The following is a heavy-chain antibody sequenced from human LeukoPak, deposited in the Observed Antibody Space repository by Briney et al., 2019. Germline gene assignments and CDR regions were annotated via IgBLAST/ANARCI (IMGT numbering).Heavy chain of an antibody. D-gene: IGHD4-17*01. V-gene: IGHV3-11*03. CDR3: AKARLRNDAFDI. Sequence: PGGSLRLSCAASGFAFSDYYMNWIPHAPGKGLEWVSYISSSSSYTNYADSVKGRFTISRDNAQNSLYLQLNSLRADDTAVYYCAKARLRNDAFDIWGQGTRVTVSS. CDR2: ISSSSSYT. J-gene: IGHJ3*02. CDR1: GFAFSDYY.